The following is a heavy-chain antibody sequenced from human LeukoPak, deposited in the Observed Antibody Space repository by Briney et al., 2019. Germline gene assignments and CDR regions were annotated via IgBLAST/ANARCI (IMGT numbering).Heavy chain of an antibody. CDR2: ISGRGDST. V-gene: IGHV3-23*01. CDR1: GFTFSSYA. D-gene: IGHD2-2*01. CDR3: ARSHIVVVPAATFTGMSYFDY. Sequence: GGSLRLSCAASGFTFSSYAMSWVRQAPGKGLEWVSAISGRGDSTYYADSVKGRFTISRDNSKNTLYLQMNSLRAEDTAVYYCARSHIVVVPAATFTGMSYFDYWGQGTLVTVSS. J-gene: IGHJ4*02.